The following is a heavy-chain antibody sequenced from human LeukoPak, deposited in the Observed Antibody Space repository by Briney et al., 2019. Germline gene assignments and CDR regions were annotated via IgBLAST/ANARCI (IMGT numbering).Heavy chain of an antibody. V-gene: IGHV4-59*01. CDR1: SGSISTFY. J-gene: IGHJ4*02. Sequence: PSETLSLTCTVSSGSISTFYWTWIRQPPGKGLEWIGYIYYSGSTNYNPSLRSRVTILVDTSKNQFSLKLTSVTAADTAVYYCARGRFGSSSSFDYWGQGNLVTVSS. CDR2: IYYSGST. CDR3: ARGRFGSSSSFDY. D-gene: IGHD6-6*01.